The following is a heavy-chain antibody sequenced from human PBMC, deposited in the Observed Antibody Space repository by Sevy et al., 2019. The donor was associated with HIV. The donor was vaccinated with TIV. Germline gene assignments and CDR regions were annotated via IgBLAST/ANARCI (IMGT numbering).Heavy chain of an antibody. Sequence: GGPLRLSCAASGFSFSSSSMNWLRQAPGKGLEWLAYITRDGKTKYYADFVKGRFTISRDNAQNSLFLQLNSLRDDDTAVYYCARDYSGSYYRFDLWGHGTLVTVSS. CDR3: ARDYSGSYYRFDL. V-gene: IGHV3-48*02. CDR2: ITRDGKTK. D-gene: IGHD1-26*01. CDR1: GFSFSSSS. J-gene: IGHJ4*01.